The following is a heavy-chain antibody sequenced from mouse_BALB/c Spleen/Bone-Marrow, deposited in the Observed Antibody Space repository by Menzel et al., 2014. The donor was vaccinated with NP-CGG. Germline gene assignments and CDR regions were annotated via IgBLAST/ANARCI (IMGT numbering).Heavy chain of an antibody. CDR3: ARYRLGTYFDY. D-gene: IGHD2-14*01. Sequence: EVQLQQSGAELVKPGASVKLSCTASGFKIKDTYMHWVRQRPEQGLEWIGRIDPANGDTRYDPKVQGKATITADTSSSTAYLQLSSLTSEDTAFYCCARYRLGTYFDYWGQGTTLTVSS. J-gene: IGHJ2*01. V-gene: IGHV14-3*02. CDR1: GFKIKDTY. CDR2: IDPANGDT.